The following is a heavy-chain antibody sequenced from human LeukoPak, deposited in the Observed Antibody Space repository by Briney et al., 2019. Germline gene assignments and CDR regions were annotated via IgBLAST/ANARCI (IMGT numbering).Heavy chain of an antibody. V-gene: IGHV1-2*02. CDR3: ARGSYYSDSSGYFDY. Sequence: GASVKVSCKASGYTATGYYIHWVRQAPGQGLDWMGWINPNSGYTHSAQNFQGRLTMTRDTSTDTAYMELSSLRSDDTAVYYCARGSYYSDSSGYFDYWGQGTLVTVSS. J-gene: IGHJ4*02. CDR1: GYTATGYY. D-gene: IGHD3-22*01. CDR2: INPNSGYT.